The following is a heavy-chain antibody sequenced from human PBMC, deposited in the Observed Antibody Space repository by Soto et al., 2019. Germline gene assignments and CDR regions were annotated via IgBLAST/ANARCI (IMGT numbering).Heavy chain of an antibody. Sequence: SETLSLTCAVYGGSFSGYYWSWIRQPPGKGLEWIGEINHSGSTNYNPSLKSRVTISVDTSKNQFSLKLSSVTAADTAVYYCARGILGYYGSGSYYNSALQPAEYFQHWGQGTLVTVSS. CDR3: ARGILGYYGSGSYYNSALQPAEYFQH. V-gene: IGHV4-34*01. CDR2: INHSGST. D-gene: IGHD3-10*01. CDR1: GGSFSGYY. J-gene: IGHJ1*01.